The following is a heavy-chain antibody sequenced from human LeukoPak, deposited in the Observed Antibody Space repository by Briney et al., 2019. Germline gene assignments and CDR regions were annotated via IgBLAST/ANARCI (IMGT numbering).Heavy chain of an antibody. D-gene: IGHD3-3*01. CDR3: VKDYPFDFWSGWGDV. Sequence: GGSLRLSCAASGFTFNNYAMSWVRQSPEKGLEWVSTIVENGDITLYADSVKGRFTISRDNSKNTLYLPMNSLGAEDTAIYYCVKDYPFDFWSGWGDVWGQGTTVTVSS. J-gene: IGHJ6*02. CDR2: IVENGDIT. V-gene: IGHV3-23*01. CDR1: GFTFNNYA.